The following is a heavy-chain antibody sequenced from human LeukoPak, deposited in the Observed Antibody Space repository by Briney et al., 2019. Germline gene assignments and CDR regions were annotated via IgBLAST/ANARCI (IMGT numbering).Heavy chain of an antibody. D-gene: IGHD3-22*01. V-gene: IGHV1-69*04. J-gene: IGHJ4*02. Sequence: GASVKVSCKASGGTFSSYAISWVRQAPGQGLEWMGRIIPILGIANYAQKFQGRVTITADKSTSTAYTELSSLRSEDTAVYYCARARNYYDSSGTPIDYWGQGTLVTVSS. CDR1: GGTFSSYA. CDR2: IIPILGIA. CDR3: ARARNYYDSSGTPIDY.